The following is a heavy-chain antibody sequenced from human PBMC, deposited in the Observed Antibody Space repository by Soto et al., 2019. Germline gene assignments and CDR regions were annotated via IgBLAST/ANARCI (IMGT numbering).Heavy chain of an antibody. J-gene: IGHJ3*01. CDR1: GGTFSSSP. D-gene: IGHD2-21*01. Sequence: QVQLVQSGAEVKKPGSSVRVSCRSSGGTFSSSPLTWVRLAPGQGLECMGNIVPIFGTTKYAQKFQGRVSITADQSTRTTYLEMSSLRPEDTAIYYGARRNTGGAFVTWGQGTKVTVSA. V-gene: IGHV1-69*15. CDR2: IVPIFGTT. CDR3: ARRNTGGAFVT.